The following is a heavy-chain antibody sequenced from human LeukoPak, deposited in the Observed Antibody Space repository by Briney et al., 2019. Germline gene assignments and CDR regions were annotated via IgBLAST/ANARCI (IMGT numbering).Heavy chain of an antibody. Sequence: PGGSLRLSCAASGFTFSSYAMSWVRQAPGKGLEWVSAISGSGGSTYYADSVKGRFTISRDNSKNTLYLQMNSLRAEDTAVYYCAKASMVRGVIISGVFDYWGQGTLVTVSS. D-gene: IGHD3-10*01. CDR2: ISGSGGST. V-gene: IGHV3-23*01. CDR1: GFTFSSYA. CDR3: AKASMVRGVIISGVFDY. J-gene: IGHJ4*02.